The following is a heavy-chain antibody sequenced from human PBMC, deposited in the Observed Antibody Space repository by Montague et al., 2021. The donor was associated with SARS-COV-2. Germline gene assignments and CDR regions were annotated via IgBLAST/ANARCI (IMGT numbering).Heavy chain of an antibody. CDR3: ARVRYSDGWTLDY. CDR2: VYSSGST. J-gene: IGHJ4*02. V-gene: IGHV4-59*13. Sequence: SETLSLTCTVSSGSISNYYWSWIRQPPGKGLEWIGYVYSSGSTNYNPSLEGRVTMSVDTSKNQFSLKLISVTAAGTAVYYCARVRYSDGWTLDYWGQGTLVTVSS. D-gene: IGHD6-19*01. CDR1: SGSISNYY.